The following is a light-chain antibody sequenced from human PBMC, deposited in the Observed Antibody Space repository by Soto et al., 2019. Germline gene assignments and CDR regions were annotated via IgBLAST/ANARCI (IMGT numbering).Light chain of an antibody. V-gene: IGKV1-27*01. CDR1: QGISNY. CDR2: VAS. J-gene: IGKJ1*01. Sequence: DIQMTQSPSSLSASVGDRVTITCRASQGISNYLALYQQQPGKVPKLLIYVASTFQSGVQSRFSGSGSGTDFTLTISSLQPEDVATYYCQKYNSAPWTFGQGTKVEIK. CDR3: QKYNSAPWT.